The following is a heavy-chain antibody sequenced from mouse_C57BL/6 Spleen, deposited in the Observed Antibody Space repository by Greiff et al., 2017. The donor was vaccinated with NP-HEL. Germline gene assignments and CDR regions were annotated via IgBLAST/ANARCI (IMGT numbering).Heavy chain of an antibody. D-gene: IGHD1-2*01. V-gene: IGHV5-4*03. CDR1: GFTFSSYA. J-gene: IGHJ4*01. CDR2: ISDGGSYT. Sequence: EVKLMESGGGLVKPGGSLKLSCAASGFTFSSYAMSWVRQTPEKRLEWVATISDGGSYTYYPDNVKCRFTISRDNAKTNLYLQMSHLKSEDTAMYYCARVDTTAAMDYWGQGTSVTVSS. CDR3: ARVDTTAAMDY.